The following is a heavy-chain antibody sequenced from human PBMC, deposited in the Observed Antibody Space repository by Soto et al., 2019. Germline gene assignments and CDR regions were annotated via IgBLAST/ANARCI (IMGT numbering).Heavy chain of an antibody. J-gene: IGHJ5*02. CDR1: GFTFSSYA. CDR3: ARDRGRLVVVPAATPRYNWFDP. CDR2: ISYDGSNK. V-gene: IGHV3-30-3*01. D-gene: IGHD2-2*01. Sequence: QVQLVESGGGVVQPGRSLRLSCAASGFTFSSYAMHWVRQAPGKGLEWVAVISYDGSNKYYADSVKGRFTISRDNSKNTLYLQMNSLRAEDTAVYYCARDRGRLVVVPAATPRYNWFDPWGQGTLVTVSS.